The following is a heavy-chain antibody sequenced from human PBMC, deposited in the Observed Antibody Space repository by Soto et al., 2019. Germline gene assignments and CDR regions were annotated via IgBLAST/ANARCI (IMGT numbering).Heavy chain of an antibody. D-gene: IGHD3-3*01. Sequence: QVQLVESGGGVVQPGRSLRLSCAASGFTFSSYAMHWVRQAPGKGLEWVALISSDESNKYYIDSVKGRFTISRDNSKNTLYLQMNRLRVDDTAVYYCARDVEWLFSSFDYWGQGILVTVSS. CDR1: GFTFSSYA. V-gene: IGHV3-30-3*01. J-gene: IGHJ4*02. CDR3: ARDVEWLFSSFDY. CDR2: ISSDESNK.